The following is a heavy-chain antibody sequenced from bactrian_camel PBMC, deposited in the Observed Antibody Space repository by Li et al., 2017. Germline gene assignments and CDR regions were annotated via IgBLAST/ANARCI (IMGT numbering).Heavy chain of an antibody. CDR2: ISSGSAIT. CDR1: GFTFSSYD. J-gene: IGHJ4*01. Sequence: VQLVESGGGLVQPGGSLKLSCAASGFTFSSYDMSWVRQAPGKGLEWVSSISSGSAITYYADSVKGRFTISRDNAKNTLYLQMNGLKTEDTAMYVCAAGLSLWLRVYDVLRGGNYWGQGTQVTVS. CDR3: AAGLSLWLRVYDVLRGGNY. D-gene: IGHD4*01. V-gene: IGHV3S40*01.